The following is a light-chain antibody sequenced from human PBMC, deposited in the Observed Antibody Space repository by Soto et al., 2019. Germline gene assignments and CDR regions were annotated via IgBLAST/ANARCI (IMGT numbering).Light chain of an antibody. CDR1: QSVRSN. V-gene: IGKV3D-15*01. CDR3: QQYNEWPLT. Sequence: EIVMTQSPATLSVSPGERATLSCRASQSVRSNLAWYQQKPGQAPRLLIFGASTRAIGIPARFSGSGSGTEFTLTINSLQSEDFAVYYCQQYNEWPLTFGGGTKVEIK. CDR2: GAS. J-gene: IGKJ4*01.